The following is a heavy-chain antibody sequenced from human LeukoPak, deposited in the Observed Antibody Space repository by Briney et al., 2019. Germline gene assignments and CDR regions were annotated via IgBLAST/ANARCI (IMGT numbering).Heavy chain of an antibody. D-gene: IGHD3-9*01. V-gene: IGHV3-21*01. CDR3: AREHYDILTGYSGNSFQY. Sequence: PGGSLRLSCAASGFTFSSYEMNWVRQAPGKGLEWVSSISSSSRYIYYADSGKGRFTICRDNAKHSLDLQMNSLRAEDTAVYYCAREHYDILTGYSGNSFQYWGQGSLVTVST. J-gene: IGHJ1*01. CDR2: ISSSSRYI. CDR1: GFTFSSYE.